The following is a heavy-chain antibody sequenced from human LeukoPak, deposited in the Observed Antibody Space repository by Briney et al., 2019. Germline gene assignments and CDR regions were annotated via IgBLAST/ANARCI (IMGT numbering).Heavy chain of an antibody. V-gene: IGHV3-73*01. CDR3: TKRLCSGGSCYFDY. CDR2: IRSKANSYAT. CDR1: GFTFSGSA. D-gene: IGHD2-15*01. J-gene: IGHJ4*02. Sequence: PGGSLKLSCAASGFTFSGSAMHWVRQASGKGLEWVGRIRSKANSYATADAAAVKGRFTASRDDSKNTAYLQMNSLKTEDTAVYYCTKRLCSGGSCYFDYWGQGTLVTVSS.